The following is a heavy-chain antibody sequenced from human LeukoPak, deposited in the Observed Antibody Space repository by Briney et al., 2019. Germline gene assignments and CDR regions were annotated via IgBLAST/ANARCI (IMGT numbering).Heavy chain of an antibody. D-gene: IGHD6-19*01. Sequence: PGGSLRLSCAASGFTFSSYAMSWVRQAPGKGLEWVANIKQDGSEKYYVDSVKGRFTISRDNAKNSLYLQMNSLRAEDTAVYYCARGFIAVAGYFDYWGQGTLVTVSS. J-gene: IGHJ4*02. CDR1: GFTFSSYA. CDR2: IKQDGSEK. V-gene: IGHV3-7*04. CDR3: ARGFIAVAGYFDY.